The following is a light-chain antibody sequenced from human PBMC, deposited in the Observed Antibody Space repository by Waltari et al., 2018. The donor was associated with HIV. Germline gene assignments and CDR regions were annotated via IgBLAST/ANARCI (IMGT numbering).Light chain of an antibody. CDR1: SSDVGGYNY. CDR2: DVS. CDR3: SSYTSSSTLV. J-gene: IGLJ2*01. Sequence: QSALTQPASVSGSPGQSITISCTGTSSDVGGYNYVSWYQPHPGKAPELMLYDVSNRPSGVSNRFAGSKSGNTAALTISGLQAEDEADYDGSSYTSSSTLVFGGGTKLTVL. V-gene: IGLV2-14*01.